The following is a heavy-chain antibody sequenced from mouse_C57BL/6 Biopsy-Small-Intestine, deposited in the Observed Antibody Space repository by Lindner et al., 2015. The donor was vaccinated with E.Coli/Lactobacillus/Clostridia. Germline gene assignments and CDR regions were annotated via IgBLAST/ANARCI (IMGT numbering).Heavy chain of an antibody. CDR1: GGIFSSYA. J-gene: IGHJ4*01. V-gene: IGHV1-81*01. Sequence: SVKVSCKASGGIFSSYAISWVRQAPGQGLEWMGGIIPIFGTANYAQKLQGRVTISADESTSTAYMELSSLRSEDTAVYYCARGYYEYVWGTYPHGYWGQGTLVTVSS. CDR3: ARGYYEYVWGTYPHGY. CDR2: IIPIFGTA. D-gene: IGHD2-4*01.